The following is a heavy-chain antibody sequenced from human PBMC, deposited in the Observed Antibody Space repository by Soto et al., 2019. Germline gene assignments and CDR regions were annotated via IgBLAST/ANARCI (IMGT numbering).Heavy chain of an antibody. Sequence: QVQLVESGGGVVQPGRSLRLSCAASGFTFSSYGMHWVRQAPGKGLEWVAVIWYDGSNKYYADSVKGRFTISRDNSKNTLYLQMNSLRAEDTAVYYCARAGYVSSGYYFDYWGQGTLVTVSS. CDR2: IWYDGSNK. CDR3: ARAGYVSSGYYFDY. J-gene: IGHJ4*02. V-gene: IGHV3-33*01. D-gene: IGHD3-22*01. CDR1: GFTFSSYG.